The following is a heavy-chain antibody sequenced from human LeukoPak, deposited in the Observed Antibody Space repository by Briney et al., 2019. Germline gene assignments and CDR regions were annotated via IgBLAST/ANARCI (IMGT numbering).Heavy chain of an antibody. Sequence: GGSLRLSCAASGFXXSXXXXXXVXXXPXKXLVWVXRIKSDGSSTSYADSVKGRFTISRDNAKNTLYLQMDSLRVEDTAVYYCAKSDWFDPWGQGTLVTVSS. CDR1: GFXXSXXX. CDR2: IKSDGSST. CDR3: AKSDWFDP. V-gene: IGHV3-74*01. J-gene: IGHJ5*02.